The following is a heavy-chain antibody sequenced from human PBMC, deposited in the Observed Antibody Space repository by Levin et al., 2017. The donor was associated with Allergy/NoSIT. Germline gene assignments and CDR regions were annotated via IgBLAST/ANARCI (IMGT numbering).Heavy chain of an antibody. Sequence: PSETLSLTCAVYGGSFSGYYWSWIRQPPGKGLEWIGEINHSGSTNYNPSLKSRVTISVDTSKNQFSLKLSSVTAADTAVYYCAREELAAAGKVYYYYGMDVWGQGTTVTVSS. V-gene: IGHV4-34*01. CDR1: GGSFSGYY. CDR2: INHSGST. CDR3: AREELAAAGKVYYYYGMDV. J-gene: IGHJ6*02. D-gene: IGHD6-13*01.